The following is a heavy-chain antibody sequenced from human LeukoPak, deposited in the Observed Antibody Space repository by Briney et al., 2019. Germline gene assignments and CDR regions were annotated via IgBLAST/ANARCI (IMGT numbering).Heavy chain of an antibody. Sequence: GGALRLSRAASVFTFHSYLMTWVRQSPGRGREWVASIRKVVGHKGYIDSVKGRFSVSTDNPRNSLYLQMNRLTAEDTAVYYCARLGYNHWDLDFWGQGAQVTVSS. CDR2: IRKVVGHK. D-gene: IGHD1-14*01. J-gene: IGHJ4*02. V-gene: IGHV3-7*01. CDR3: ARLGYNHWDLDF. CDR1: VFTFHSYL.